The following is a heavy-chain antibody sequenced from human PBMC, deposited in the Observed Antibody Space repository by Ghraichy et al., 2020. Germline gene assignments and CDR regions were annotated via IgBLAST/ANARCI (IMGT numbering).Heavy chain of an antibody. D-gene: IGHD6-19*01. V-gene: IGHV3-21*01. CDR1: ESTFVSYS. Sequence: GGSLSLSGAASESTFVSYSINGAPKAPGKGLEWVSSISSSSSYIYYADSVKGRFTISRDNAKNSLYLQTNSLRAEDTAVYYCARESGSGYFAWGQGTLVTVSS. J-gene: IGHJ5*02. CDR3: ARESGSGYFA. CDR2: ISSSSSYI.